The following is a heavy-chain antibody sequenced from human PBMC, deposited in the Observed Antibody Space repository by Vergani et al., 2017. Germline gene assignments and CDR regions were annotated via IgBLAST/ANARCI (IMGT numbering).Heavy chain of an antibody. D-gene: IGHD3-3*01. CDR1: GFTFSSYA. V-gene: IGHV3-30*01. CDR3: ARAPLVLRFLEWLGAFDY. J-gene: IGHJ4*02. CDR2: ISYDGSNK. Sequence: QVQLVESGGGVVQPGRSLRLSCAASGFTFSSYAMHWVRQAPGKGLEWVAVISYDGSNKYYADSVKGRFTNSRDNSKNTLYLQMNSLRAEDTAVYYCARAPLVLRFLEWLGAFDYWGQGTLVTVSS.